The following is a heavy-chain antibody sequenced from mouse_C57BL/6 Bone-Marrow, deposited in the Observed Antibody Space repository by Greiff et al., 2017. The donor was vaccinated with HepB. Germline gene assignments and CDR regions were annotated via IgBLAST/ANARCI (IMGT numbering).Heavy chain of an antibody. CDR3: TTNYGSSYENYFDY. CDR1: GFNIKDDY. V-gene: IGHV14-4*01. J-gene: IGHJ2*01. D-gene: IGHD1-1*01. CDR2: IDPENGDT. Sequence: VQLQQSGAELVRPGASVKLSCTASGFNIKDDYMHWVKQRPEQGLEWIGWIDPENGDTEYASKFQGKATITADTSSNTAYLQLSSLTSEDTAVYYCTTNYGSSYENYFDYWGQGTTLTVSS.